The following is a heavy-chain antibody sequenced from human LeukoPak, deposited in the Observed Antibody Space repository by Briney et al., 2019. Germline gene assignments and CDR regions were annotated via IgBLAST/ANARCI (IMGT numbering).Heavy chain of an antibody. CDR3: ARILVVPAANYYYSYGMDV. V-gene: IGHV3-21*06. D-gene: IGHD2-2*01. CDR1: GFTFSDYN. Sequence: GGSLRLSCVASGFTFSDYNMNWVRQAPGKGLEWVSSISSSATYIYYADSVKGRFTISRDNAKTSLSLQMNSLRAEDTAVYYCARILVVPAANYYYSYGMDVWGQGTTVTVSS. CDR2: ISSSATYI. J-gene: IGHJ6*02.